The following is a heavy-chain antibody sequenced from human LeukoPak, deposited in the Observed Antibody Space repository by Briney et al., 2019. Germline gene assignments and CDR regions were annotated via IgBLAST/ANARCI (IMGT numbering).Heavy chain of an antibody. CDR2: ITSNGGTT. Sequence: PGESLRLSCAASGFTFSSYVMHWVRQAPGKGLEYVSAITSNGGTTYYANSVKGRFTISRDNSKNTLYLQMGSLRAEDMVVYYCVRGSGWNYWGQGTLVTVSS. CDR1: GFTFSSYV. D-gene: IGHD6-19*01. J-gene: IGHJ4*02. CDR3: VRGSGWNY. V-gene: IGHV3-64*01.